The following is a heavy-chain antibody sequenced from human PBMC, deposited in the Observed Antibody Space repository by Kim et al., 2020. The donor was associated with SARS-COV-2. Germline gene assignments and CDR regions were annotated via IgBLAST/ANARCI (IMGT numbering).Heavy chain of an antibody. D-gene: IGHD2-15*01. V-gene: IGHV3-11*01. J-gene: IGHJ4*02. Sequence: DSVKARFTHDRNNTKNSLYLRMNSLRAEDTAVYYCASGGYCSGGNCYLDYWGQGTQVTVSS. CDR3: ASGGYCSGGNCYLDY.